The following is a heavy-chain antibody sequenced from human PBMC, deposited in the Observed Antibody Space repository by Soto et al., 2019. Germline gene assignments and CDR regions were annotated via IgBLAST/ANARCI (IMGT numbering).Heavy chain of an antibody. CDR3: ARTGSSGYYYETFDY. CDR1: GGTFSSYA. J-gene: IGHJ4*02. Sequence: SVKVSFKASGGTFSSYAISWLRQAPGQGLEWMGGIIPIFGTANYAQKFQGRVTITADESTSTAYMELSSLRSEDTAVYYCARTGSSGYYYETFDYWGQGTLVTVSS. CDR2: IIPIFGTA. V-gene: IGHV1-69*13. D-gene: IGHD3-22*01.